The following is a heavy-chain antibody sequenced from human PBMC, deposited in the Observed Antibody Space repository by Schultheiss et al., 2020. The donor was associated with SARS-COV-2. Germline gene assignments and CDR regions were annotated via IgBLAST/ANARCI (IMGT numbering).Heavy chain of an antibody. V-gene: IGHV3-9*01. CDR1: GFTFDDYV. J-gene: IGHJ4*02. CDR2: ISWNSGSI. D-gene: IGHD6-19*01. Sequence: GGSLRLSCAASGFTFDDYVIQWVRQAPGKGLEWVSGISWNSGSIGYADSVKGRFTISRDNAKNSLYLQMNSLRAEDTALYYCAKDRDSSGWYYFDYWGQGTLVTVSS. CDR3: AKDRDSSGWYYFDY.